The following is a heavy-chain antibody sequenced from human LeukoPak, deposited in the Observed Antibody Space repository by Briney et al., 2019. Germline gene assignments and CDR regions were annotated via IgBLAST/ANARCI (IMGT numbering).Heavy chain of an antibody. CDR1: GGTFSSYA. Sequence: ASVEVACKPSGGTFSSYAISWVRQAPGQGLEWMGGSIPIFGRASYAQKFVGRVTITADTPTSPAYLQLSSLRSEDTAVYYCAVRGRYSGYASSPYSHYGMDVWGKGTTVTVSS. CDR3: AVRGRYSGYASSPYSHYGMDV. D-gene: IGHD5-12*01. V-gene: IGHV1-69*06. CDR2: SIPIFGRA. J-gene: IGHJ6*04.